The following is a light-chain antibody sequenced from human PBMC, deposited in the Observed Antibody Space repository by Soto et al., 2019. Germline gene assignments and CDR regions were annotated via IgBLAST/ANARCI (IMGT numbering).Light chain of an antibody. CDR1: SSNIGAGYD. CDR2: GNS. V-gene: IGLV1-40*01. Sequence: QTVVTQPPSVSGAPGQRVTISCTGSSSNIGAGYDVHWYQQLPGTAPKLLIYGNSNRPSGVPDRFSGSKSGTSASLAITGLQAEDEADYYCQSYDSSLRIVFVGGTKLTVL. J-gene: IGLJ2*01. CDR3: QSYDSSLRIV.